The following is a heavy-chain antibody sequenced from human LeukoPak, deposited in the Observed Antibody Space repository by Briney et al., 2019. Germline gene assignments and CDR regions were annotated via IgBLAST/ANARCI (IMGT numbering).Heavy chain of an antibody. CDR3: ARSYCSGGSCYSMDY. V-gene: IGHV1-3*01. Sequence: ASVKVSCKASGYTFTSYAMHWVRQAPGRRLEWMGWINAGNGNTKYSQKFQGRVTITRDTSASTAYMELSSLRSEDTAVYYCARSYCSGGSCYSMDYWGQGTLVTVSS. CDR2: INAGNGNT. CDR1: GYTFTSYA. J-gene: IGHJ4*02. D-gene: IGHD2-15*01.